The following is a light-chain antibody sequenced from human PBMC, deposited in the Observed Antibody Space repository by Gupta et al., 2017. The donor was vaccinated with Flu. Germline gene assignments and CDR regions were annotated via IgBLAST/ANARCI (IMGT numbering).Light chain of an antibody. Sequence: ITISCIGTSSDIGGQNYVSWYLQYPGTAPQLIIYEVTNRPSGVSNRFSGSKSGNTASLTISGLQTEDEADYYCSSYTTAGSLWVFGGGTKVTVL. CDR3: SSYTTAGSLWV. CDR2: EVT. CDR1: SSDIGGQNY. V-gene: IGLV2-14*01. J-gene: IGLJ3*02.